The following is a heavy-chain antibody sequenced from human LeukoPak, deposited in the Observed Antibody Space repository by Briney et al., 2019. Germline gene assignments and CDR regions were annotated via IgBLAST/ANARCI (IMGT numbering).Heavy chain of an antibody. CDR2: IYTSGST. J-gene: IGHJ3*02. D-gene: IGHD1-26*01. CDR1: GGSISSYY. CDR3: ARGLFSEWELPSDAFDI. V-gene: IGHV4-4*07. Sequence: SETLSLTCTVSGGSISSYYWSWIRQPAGKGLEWIGRIYTSGSTNYNPSLKSRVTMSVDTSKNQFSLKLSSVTAADTAVYYCARGLFSEWELPSDAFDIWGQGTMVTVSS.